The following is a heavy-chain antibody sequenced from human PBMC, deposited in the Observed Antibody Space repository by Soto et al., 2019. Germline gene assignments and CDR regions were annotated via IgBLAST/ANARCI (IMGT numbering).Heavy chain of an antibody. Sequence: GSLRLSCAASGFTFSSYGMHWVRQAPGKGLEWVAVIWYDGSNKYYADSVKGRFTISRDNSKNTLYLQMNSLRAEDTAVYYCARGLEGIVVVPAAPLSYYYGMDVWGQGTTVTVSS. V-gene: IGHV3-33*01. D-gene: IGHD2-2*01. CDR3: ARGLEGIVVVPAAPLSYYYGMDV. J-gene: IGHJ6*02. CDR2: IWYDGSNK. CDR1: GFTFSSYG.